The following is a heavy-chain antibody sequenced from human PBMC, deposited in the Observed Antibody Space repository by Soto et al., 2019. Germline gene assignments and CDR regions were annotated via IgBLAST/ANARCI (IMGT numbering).Heavy chain of an antibody. D-gene: IGHD3-3*01. CDR3: AKDRGYDFWSGYLDV. Sequence: PGGSLRLSCAASGFTFSSYAMSWVRQAPGKGLEWVSAISGSGGSTYYADSVKGRFTISRDNSKNKLYLQMNSLRAEDTAVYYCAKDRGYDFWSGYLDVWGKGTTVTVSS. CDR2: ISGSGGST. CDR1: GFTFSSYA. V-gene: IGHV3-23*01. J-gene: IGHJ6*04.